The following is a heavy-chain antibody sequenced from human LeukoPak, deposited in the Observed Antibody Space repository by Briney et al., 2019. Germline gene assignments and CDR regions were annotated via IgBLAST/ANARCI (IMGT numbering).Heavy chain of an antibody. CDR2: ISGSGGST. D-gene: IGHD3-10*01. V-gene: IGHV3-23*01. J-gene: IGHJ4*02. CDR3: AKDTNYYGSGSYYNGPPGGFFDY. Sequence: GGSLRLSCAASGFTFSSYAMSWVRQAPGKGLEWVSAISGSGGSTYYADSVKGRFTISRDNSKNTLYLQMNSLRAEDTAVYYCAKDTNYYGSGSYYNGPPGGFFDYWGQGTLVTVSS. CDR1: GFTFSSYA.